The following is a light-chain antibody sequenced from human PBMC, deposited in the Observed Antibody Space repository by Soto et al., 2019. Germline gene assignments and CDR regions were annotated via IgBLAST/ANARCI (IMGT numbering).Light chain of an antibody. Sequence: SSELTQPPSVSVAPGQTARITCGGNNIGSKSVHWYQQKPGQAPVLVVYDDSGRPSGIRERFSGSTSENTATLTISRVEAGDEADYYCQVWDSSSDHWVFGGGTKLTVL. V-gene: IGLV3-21*02. J-gene: IGLJ3*02. CDR1: NIGSKS. CDR2: DDS. CDR3: QVWDSSSDHWV.